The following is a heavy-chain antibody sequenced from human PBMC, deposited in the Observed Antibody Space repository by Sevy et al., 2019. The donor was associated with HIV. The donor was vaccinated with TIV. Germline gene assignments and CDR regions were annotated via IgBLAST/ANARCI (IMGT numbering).Heavy chain of an antibody. D-gene: IGHD5-18*01. CDR2: ISYDGSNK. J-gene: IGHJ4*02. CDR3: AKAYMDSAMVTGDY. Sequence: GGYLRLSCAASGFTFSSYGMHCVRQAPGKGLEWVAVISYDGSNKYYADSVKGRFTISRDNSKNTLYLQMNSLRSEDTAVYYCAKAYMDSAMVTGDYWGQGTMVTVSS. CDR1: GFTFSSYG. V-gene: IGHV3-30*18.